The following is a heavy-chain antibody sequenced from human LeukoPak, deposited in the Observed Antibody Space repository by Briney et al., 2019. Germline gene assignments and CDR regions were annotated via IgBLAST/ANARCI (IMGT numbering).Heavy chain of an antibody. CDR3: AREVVVAATPLDY. V-gene: IGHV3-64*04. Sequence: PGGSLRLSCSASGFTFSSYAMHWVRQAPGKGLEYVSAISSNGSSTSYADSVKGRFTISRDNAKNTLYLQMNSLRAEDTAVYYCAREVVVAATPLDYWGQGTLVTVSS. CDR2: ISSNGSST. J-gene: IGHJ4*02. CDR1: GFTFSSYA. D-gene: IGHD2-15*01.